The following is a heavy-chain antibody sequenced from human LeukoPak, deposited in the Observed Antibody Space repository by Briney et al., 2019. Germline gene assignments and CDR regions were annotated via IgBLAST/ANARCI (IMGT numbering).Heavy chain of an antibody. V-gene: IGHV3-23*01. CDR1: GFTFSSYA. Sequence: PGGSLRLSCAASGFTFSSYAMSWVRQAPGKGLEWVSAISGSGGSTYYADSVKGRFTISRDNSKNTLYLQMNSLRAEDTAVYYCAKDQSSGSYWDYYGMDVWGQGTTVTVSS. CDR3: AKDQSSGSYWDYYGMDV. J-gene: IGHJ6*02. CDR2: ISGSGGST. D-gene: IGHD1-26*01.